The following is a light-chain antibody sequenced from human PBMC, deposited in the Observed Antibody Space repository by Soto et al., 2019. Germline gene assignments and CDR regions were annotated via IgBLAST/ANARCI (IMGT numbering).Light chain of an antibody. CDR3: QQRSKRPPT. CDR2: DAS. Sequence: EIVLTQSPVTLSLSPGERATLSCRASQSVSNSLAWYQQKPGQAPRLLIYDASSRATGIPARFSGSGSGTDFTLTISSLKSEDFAVYFCQQRSKRPPTCGTGTKVDIK. J-gene: IGKJ3*01. V-gene: IGKV3-11*01. CDR1: QSVSNS.